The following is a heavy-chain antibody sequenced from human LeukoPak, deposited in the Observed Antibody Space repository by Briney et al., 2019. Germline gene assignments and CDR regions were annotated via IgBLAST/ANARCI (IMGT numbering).Heavy chain of an antibody. Sequence: QAGGSLRLSCAASGFTFSSYAMSWVRQAPGKGLEWVSAISGSGGSTYYADSVKGRFTISRDNSKNTLYLQMNSLRAGDTAVYYCAKGYIAVAGPPTPFDYWGQGTLVTVSS. D-gene: IGHD6-19*01. CDR2: ISGSGGST. CDR1: GFTFSSYA. CDR3: AKGYIAVAGPPTPFDY. V-gene: IGHV3-23*01. J-gene: IGHJ4*02.